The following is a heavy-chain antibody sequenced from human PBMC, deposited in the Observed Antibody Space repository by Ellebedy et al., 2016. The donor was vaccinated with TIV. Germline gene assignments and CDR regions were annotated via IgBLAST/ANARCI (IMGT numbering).Heavy chain of an antibody. D-gene: IGHD3-9*01. V-gene: IGHV1-2*02. CDR3: ASPAEAFYDILTGPYYYYGIDV. CDR2: INPNSGGT. J-gene: IGHJ6*02. Sequence: AASVKVSCKASGYTFTGYYMHWVRQAPGQGLEWMGIINPNSGGTNYAQKFQGRVTMTRDTSISTAYMELSRLRSDDTDVYYCASPAEAFYDILTGPYYYYGIDVWGQGTTVTVSS. CDR1: GYTFTGYY.